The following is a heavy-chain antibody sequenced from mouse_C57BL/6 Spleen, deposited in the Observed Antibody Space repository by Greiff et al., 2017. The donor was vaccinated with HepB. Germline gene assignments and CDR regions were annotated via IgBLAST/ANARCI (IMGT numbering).Heavy chain of an antibody. V-gene: IGHV1-50*01. CDR3: ARGVLRWYFDV. Sequence: QVHVKQPGAELVKPGASVKLSCKASGYTFTSYWMQWVKQRPGQGLEWIGEIDPSDSYTNYNQKFKGKATLTVDTSSSTAYMQLSSLTSEDSAVYYCARGVLRWYFDVWGTGTTVTVSS. D-gene: IGHD1-1*01. J-gene: IGHJ1*03. CDR1: GYTFTSYW. CDR2: IDPSDSYT.